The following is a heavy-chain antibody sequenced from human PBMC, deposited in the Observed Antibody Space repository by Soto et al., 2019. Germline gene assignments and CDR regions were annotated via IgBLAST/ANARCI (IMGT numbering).Heavy chain of an antibody. Sequence: QVQLQESGPGLVKPSQTLSLTCTVSGGSISSGGYYWSWIRQHTGKGLEGIGYIYYSGSTYYNPSLKSRVTRTVDTSKNQFSLKLSSVTAAETAVYYCTRGSVVAATLFDYWGQGTLVTVSS. J-gene: IGHJ4*02. CDR3: TRGSVVAATLFDY. CDR1: GGSISSGGYY. CDR2: IYYSGST. V-gene: IGHV4-31*03. D-gene: IGHD2-15*01.